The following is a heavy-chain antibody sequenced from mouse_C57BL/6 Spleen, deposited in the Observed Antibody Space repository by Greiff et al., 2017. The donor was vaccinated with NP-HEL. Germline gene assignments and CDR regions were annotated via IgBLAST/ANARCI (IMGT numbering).Heavy chain of an antibody. V-gene: IGHV1-26*01. CDR3: ARGDIGIYYGNYHHYYAMDY. Sequence: VQLQQSGPELVKPGASVKISCKASGYTFTDYYMNWVKQSHGKSLEWIGDINPNNGGTSYNQKFKGKATLTVDKSSSTAYMELRSLTSEDSAVYYCARGDIGIYYGNYHHYYAMDYWGQGTSVTVSS. D-gene: IGHD2-1*01. CDR2: INPNNGGT. J-gene: IGHJ4*01. CDR1: GYTFTDYY.